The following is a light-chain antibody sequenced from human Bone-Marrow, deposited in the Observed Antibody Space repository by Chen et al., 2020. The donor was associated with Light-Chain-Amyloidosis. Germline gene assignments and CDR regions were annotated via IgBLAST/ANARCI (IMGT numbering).Light chain of an antibody. CDR1: QSLLYSNGDNY. V-gene: IGKV2-28*01. CDR3: MQALQTPRS. CDR2: LGS. Sequence: DIVMTQSPLSLPVTPGEPASISRRSSQSLLYSNGDNYLDWYLQKPGQSPQLLIYLGSNRASGVPDRFSGSGSGTDFTLKISRVEAEDVGVYYCMQALQTPRSFGQGTRLEIK. J-gene: IGKJ2*03.